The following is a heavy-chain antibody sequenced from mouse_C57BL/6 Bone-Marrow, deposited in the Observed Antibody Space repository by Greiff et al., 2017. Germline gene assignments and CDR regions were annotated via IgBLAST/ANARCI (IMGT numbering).Heavy chain of an antibody. V-gene: IGHV7-1*01. D-gene: IGHD1-1*01. CDR2: SRNKANDYTT. CDR3: ARAYYYGSSNY. CDR1: GFTFSDFY. Sequence: EVNVVESGGGLVQSGRSLRLPCATSGFTFSDFYMEWVRPAPGKGLEWIAASRNKANDYTTEYSASVKGRFIVSRDTSQSILYLQMNALRAEDTAIYYCARAYYYGSSNYWGQGTTLTVSS. J-gene: IGHJ2*01.